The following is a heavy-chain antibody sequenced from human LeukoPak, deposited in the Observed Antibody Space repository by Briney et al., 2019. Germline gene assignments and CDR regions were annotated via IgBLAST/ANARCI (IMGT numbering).Heavy chain of an antibody. J-gene: IGHJ4*02. Sequence: SETLSLTCTVSGGSVSSGSYYWSWIRQPPGKGLECIGYIYDSGRTNYNPSLKSRVTISVDTSKNQLSLKLSSVTAADTAVYYCARDKYGATDYFDCWGQGTLVTVSS. V-gene: IGHV4-61*01. D-gene: IGHD4/OR15-4a*01. CDR3: ARDKYGATDYFDC. CDR2: IYDSGRT. CDR1: GGSVSSGSYY.